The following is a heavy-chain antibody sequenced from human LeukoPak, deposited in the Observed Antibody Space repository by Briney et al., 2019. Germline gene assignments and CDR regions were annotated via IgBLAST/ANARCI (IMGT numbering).Heavy chain of an antibody. V-gene: IGHV1-18*01. CDR3: ARAQAAAATSTGVI. Sequence: GASVKVSCKASGGTFSTYAFSWVRQAPGQGLEWMGWISAYNGNTNYAQKLQGRVTMTTDTSTSTAYLELRSLRSDDTAVYYCARAQAAAATSTGVIWGQGTMVTVSS. CDR1: GGTFSTYA. J-gene: IGHJ3*02. D-gene: IGHD6-13*01. CDR2: ISAYNGNT.